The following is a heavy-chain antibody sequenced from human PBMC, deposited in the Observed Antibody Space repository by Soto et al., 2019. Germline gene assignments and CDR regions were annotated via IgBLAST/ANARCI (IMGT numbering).Heavy chain of an antibody. Sequence: ASVKVSCKASGYTFTTYGISWVREAPGQGLEWMGWISGYNGHTKYAQKFQGRVTMTTDTSTSTVYMDLRSLRSDDTAVYYCAREGEMPYYYYGLDVWGQGTTVTVSS. CDR3: AREGEMPYYYYGLDV. J-gene: IGHJ6*02. CDR1: GYTFTTYG. V-gene: IGHV1-18*01. D-gene: IGHD3-16*01. CDR2: ISGYNGHT.